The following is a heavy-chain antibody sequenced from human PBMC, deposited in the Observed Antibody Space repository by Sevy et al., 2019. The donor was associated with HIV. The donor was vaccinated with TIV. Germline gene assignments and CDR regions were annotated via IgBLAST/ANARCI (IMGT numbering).Heavy chain of an antibody. J-gene: IGHJ5*02. Sequence: SETLSLTCTVSGGSISSYYWSWIRQPPGKGLEWIGYIYYSGSTNYNPSLKSRVTISVDTSKNQFSLKLSSVTAADTAVYYCARGIPVARGEVDWFDPWGQGTLVTVSS. CDR2: IYYSGST. D-gene: IGHD6-19*01. CDR1: GGSISSYY. V-gene: IGHV4-59*01. CDR3: ARGIPVARGEVDWFDP.